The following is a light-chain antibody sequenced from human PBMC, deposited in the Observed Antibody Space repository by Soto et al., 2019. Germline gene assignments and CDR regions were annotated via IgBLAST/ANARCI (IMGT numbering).Light chain of an antibody. Sequence: EIVLTQSPGILSLSPGERATLSCRASQSVSSSYLAWYQQKPGQAPRLLIYGASSRATGIPDRFSGSGSGTDLTLTISSLQSEDFAVYYCQQYDNWPWTFGQGTKVDIK. CDR3: QQYDNWPWT. CDR1: QSVSSSY. CDR2: GAS. J-gene: IGKJ1*01. V-gene: IGKV3-20*01.